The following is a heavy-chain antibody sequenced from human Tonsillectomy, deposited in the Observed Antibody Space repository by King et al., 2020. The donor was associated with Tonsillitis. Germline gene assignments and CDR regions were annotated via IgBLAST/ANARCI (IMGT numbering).Heavy chain of an antibody. J-gene: IGHJ5*02. V-gene: IGHV1-24*01. D-gene: IGHD6-6*01. CDR3: AKKTNSMWQLGCTDGFDP. CDR1: GYTLTELS. Sequence: QLVQSGAEVKKPGASVKVSCKVSGYTLTELSMHWVRQAPGKGLEWMGGFDPEDGETIYAQKFQGRVTMTEDTSTDTAYMELSRLRSEDTAVYYCAKKTNSMWQLGCTDGFDPGGEGTLVTVSS. CDR2: FDPEDGET.